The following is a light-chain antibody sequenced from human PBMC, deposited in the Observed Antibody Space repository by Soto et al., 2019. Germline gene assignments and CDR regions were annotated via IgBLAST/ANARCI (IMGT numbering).Light chain of an antibody. V-gene: IGKV1-33*01. CDR3: QQYDNLPPYT. CDR1: QDISNY. Sequence: DIQMTQSPSSLSASVGDRVTITCQASQDISNYLNWYQQKPGKAPKLLIYDASSLETGVASRFSGSGSGTDFTFSISSLQPEDIATYYCQQYDNLPPYTFGQGTKLEIK. CDR2: DAS. J-gene: IGKJ2*01.